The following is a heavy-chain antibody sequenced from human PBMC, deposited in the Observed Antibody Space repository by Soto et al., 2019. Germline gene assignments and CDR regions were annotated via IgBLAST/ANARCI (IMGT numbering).Heavy chain of an antibody. CDR1: GFTFSMYS. V-gene: IGHV3-7*03. J-gene: IGHJ6*02. D-gene: IGHD2-21*02. Sequence: GGSLRLSCEVSGFTFSMYSMSWVRQSPGKGLEWVAKIPQDGVDGHYADSVKGRCTISRDNGKNSLYLQLNNLRAEDAAVYYCARDHLILPAHDFFYGSDVWGRGATVTV. CDR2: IPQDGVDG. CDR3: ARDHLILPAHDFFYGSDV.